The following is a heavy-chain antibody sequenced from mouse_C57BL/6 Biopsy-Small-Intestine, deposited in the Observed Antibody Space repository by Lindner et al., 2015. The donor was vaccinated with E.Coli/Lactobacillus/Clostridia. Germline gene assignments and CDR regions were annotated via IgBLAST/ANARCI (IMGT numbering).Heavy chain of an antibody. V-gene: IGHV1-9*01. Sequence: QLQESGAELMKPGASVKLACKATGYTFTGYWIGWVKQRPGRGLEWIGEALPGSKNVNYNEKFKGKATFTADTSSNTAYMQLSSLTTEDSAIYYCARRYGNSYYFDYWGQGTTLTVSS. CDR3: ARRYGNSYYFDY. CDR2: ALPGSKNV. J-gene: IGHJ2*01. CDR1: GYTFTGYW. D-gene: IGHD2-1*01.